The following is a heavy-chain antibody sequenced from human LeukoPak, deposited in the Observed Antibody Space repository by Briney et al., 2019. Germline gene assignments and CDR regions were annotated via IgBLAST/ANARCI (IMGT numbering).Heavy chain of an antibody. CDR3: ARAQETVPIDY. CDR1: GGSISSYY. V-gene: IGHV4-4*07. CDR2: IYTSGST. D-gene: IGHD4-11*01. J-gene: IGHJ4*02. Sequence: SETLSLTCTVSGGSISSYYWSWIRQPAGKGLEWIGRIYTSGSTNYNPSLKSRVTISVDTSKNQFSLRMRSVTAADTAVYFCARAQETVPIDYWGQGTLVTVSS.